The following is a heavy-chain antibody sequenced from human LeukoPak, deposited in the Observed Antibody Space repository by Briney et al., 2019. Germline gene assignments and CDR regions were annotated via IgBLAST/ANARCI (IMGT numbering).Heavy chain of an antibody. V-gene: IGHV4-30-4*01. J-gene: IGHJ4*02. Sequence: SQTLSLTCTVSGGSISSGDYYWSWIRQPPGKGLEWIGYIYYSGSTNYNPSLKSRVTISVDTSKNQFSLKLSSVTAADTAVYYCARVSGVRGSGIDYWGQGTLVTVSS. D-gene: IGHD3-10*01. CDR2: IYYSGST. CDR3: ARVSGVRGSGIDY. CDR1: GGSISSGDYY.